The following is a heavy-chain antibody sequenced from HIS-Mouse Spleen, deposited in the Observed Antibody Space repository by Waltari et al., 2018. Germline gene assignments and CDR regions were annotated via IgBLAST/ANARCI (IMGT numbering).Heavy chain of an antibody. V-gene: IGHV4-39*07. Sequence: QLQLQESGPGLVKPSETLSLTCTVPGGSLSSSSYYWGWIRQPPGKGLEWIGSIYYSGSTYYNPSLKSRVTISVDTSKNQFSLKLSSVTAADTAVYYCARDRELYFDYWGQGTLVTVSS. CDR3: ARDRELYFDY. CDR1: GGSLSSSSYY. CDR2: IYYSGST. D-gene: IGHD1-26*01. J-gene: IGHJ4*02.